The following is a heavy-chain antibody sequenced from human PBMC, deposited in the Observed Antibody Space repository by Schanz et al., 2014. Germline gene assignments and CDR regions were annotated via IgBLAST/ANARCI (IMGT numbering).Heavy chain of an antibody. V-gene: IGHV3-33*06. Sequence: QEQLVESGGGVVQPGRSLRLSCAASGFTFSDFGMHWVRQTPVKGLEWVATIWYDGSKTEHADSVKGSFTISRDNSKNTLYLQRSSGTGSDTAVYYCAKDGGCSSTNGHDCVVPELPFESWGQGTLVTVSS. D-gene: IGHD2-2*01. CDR1: GFTFSDFG. J-gene: IGHJ4*02. CDR2: IWYDGSKT. CDR3: AKDGGCSSTNGHDCVVPELPFES.